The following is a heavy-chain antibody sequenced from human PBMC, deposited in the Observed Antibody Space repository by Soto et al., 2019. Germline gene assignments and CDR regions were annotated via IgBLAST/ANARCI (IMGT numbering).Heavy chain of an antibody. CDR1: GFTFSSYG. D-gene: IGHD2-15*01. CDR2: ISYDGSNK. Sequence: GGSLRLSCAASGFTFSSYGMHWVRQAPGKGLEWVAVISYDGSNKYYADSVKGRFTISRDNSKNTLYLQMNSLRAEDTAVYYCATPPGDIVVVVAATVDYWGQGTLVTVSS. V-gene: IGHV3-30*03. J-gene: IGHJ4*02. CDR3: ATPPGDIVVVVAATVDY.